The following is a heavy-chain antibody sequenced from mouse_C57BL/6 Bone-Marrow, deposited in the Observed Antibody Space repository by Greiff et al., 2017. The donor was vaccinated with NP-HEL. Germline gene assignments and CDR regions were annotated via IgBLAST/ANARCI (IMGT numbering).Heavy chain of an antibody. CDR1: GFTFSSYG. J-gene: IGHJ4*01. V-gene: IGHV5-6*01. CDR2: ISSGGSYT. CDR3: ARRPYYYNGSFYAMDY. D-gene: IGHD1-1*01. Sequence: EVQRVESGGDLVKPGGSLKLSCAASGFTFSSYGMSWVRQTPDKRLEWVATISSGGSYTYYPDSVKGRFTISRDNAKNTLYLQMSSLKTEDTDMYYCARRPYYYNGSFYAMDYWGQGTSVTVSS.